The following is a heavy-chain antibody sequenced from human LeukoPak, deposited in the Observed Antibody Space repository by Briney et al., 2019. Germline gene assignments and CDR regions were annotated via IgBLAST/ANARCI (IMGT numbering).Heavy chain of an antibody. V-gene: IGHV4-59*01. CDR2: IYYSGST. CDR3: ARVPGYYDILTGPLYWFDP. J-gene: IGHJ5*02. Sequence: SETLSLTCTVSGGSISSYYWSWIRQPPGKGLEWIGYIYYSGSTNYNPPLKSRVTISVDTSKNQFSLKLSSVTAADTAVYYCARVPGYYDILTGPLYWFDPWGQGTLVTVSS. D-gene: IGHD3-9*01. CDR1: GGSISSYY.